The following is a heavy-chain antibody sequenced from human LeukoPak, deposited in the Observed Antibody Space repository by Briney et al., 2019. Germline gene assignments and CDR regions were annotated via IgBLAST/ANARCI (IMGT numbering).Heavy chain of an antibody. Sequence: ASVKVPCKASGYTFTSYGISWVRQAPGQGLEWMGWISAYNGNTNYALKLQGRVTMTTDTSTSTAYMELRSLRSDDTAVYYCARDSPVDYDFWSGYPNLYYGMDVWGQGTTVTVSS. CDR2: ISAYNGNT. J-gene: IGHJ6*02. D-gene: IGHD3-3*01. CDR1: GYTFTSYG. CDR3: ARDSPVDYDFWSGYPNLYYGMDV. V-gene: IGHV1-18*01.